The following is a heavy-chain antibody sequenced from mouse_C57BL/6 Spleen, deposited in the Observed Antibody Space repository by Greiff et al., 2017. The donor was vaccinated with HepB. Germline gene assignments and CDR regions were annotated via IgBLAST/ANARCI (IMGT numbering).Heavy chain of an antibody. J-gene: IGHJ2*01. CDR1: CYAFSSYW. V-gene: IGHV1-80*01. D-gene: IGHD3-3*01. CDR2: IYPGDGDT. Sequence: VQLQQSGAELVKPGASVKIVFFSLCYAFSSYWMNWVKQRPGKGLEWIGQIYPGDGDTNYNGKFKGKATLTADKSSSTAYMQLSSLTSEDSAVYFCARRGTGYWGQGTTLTVSS. CDR3: ARRGTGY.